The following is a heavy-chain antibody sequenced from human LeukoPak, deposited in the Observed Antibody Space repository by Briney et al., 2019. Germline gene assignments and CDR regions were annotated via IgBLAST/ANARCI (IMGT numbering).Heavy chain of an antibody. CDR3: AREGGFYRPLDY. CDR1: GGSISSYY. V-gene: IGHV4-59*12. Sequence: SETLSLTRTVSGGSISSYYWSWIRQPPGKGLEWIGEVHLDGRTNYNPSLTGRLTMSVDLYENHISLKLTSVTAADTAVYYCAREGGFYRPLDYSGQGTLVTVSS. J-gene: IGHJ4*02. D-gene: IGHD3-3*01. CDR2: VHLDGRT.